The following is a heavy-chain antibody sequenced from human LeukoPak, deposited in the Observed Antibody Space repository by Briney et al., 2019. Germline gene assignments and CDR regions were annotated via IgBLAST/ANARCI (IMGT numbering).Heavy chain of an antibody. V-gene: IGHV1-8*01. Sequence: ASVKVSCKASGYTFTSYDINLVRQATGQGLEWMGWMNPNSGNTGYAQKFQGGVTMTRNTSISTAYMELSSLRSEDTAVYYCARGSCSSTSCYVFSLDFDYWGQGTLVTVSS. CDR3: ARGSCSSTSCYVFSLDFDY. D-gene: IGHD2-2*01. CDR2: MNPNSGNT. CDR1: GYTFTSYD. J-gene: IGHJ4*02.